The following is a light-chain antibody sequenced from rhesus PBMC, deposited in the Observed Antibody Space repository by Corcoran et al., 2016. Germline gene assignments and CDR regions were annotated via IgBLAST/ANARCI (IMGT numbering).Light chain of an antibody. CDR3: QHSYGTPFT. J-gene: IGKJ3*01. CDR1: ENVNNY. CDR2: KAS. Sequence: DSQMTQSPSSMSASVGARVTLPCRASENVNNYLHWYQQKPGKAPKHLISKASTLESGVPERFSGSGAGTDFTLTISSVEPEDVASDYCQHSYGTPFTFGPGTKLDIK. V-gene: IGKV1-74*01.